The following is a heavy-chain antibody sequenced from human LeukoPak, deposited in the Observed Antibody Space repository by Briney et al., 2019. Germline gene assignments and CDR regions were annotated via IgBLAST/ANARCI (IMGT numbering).Heavy chain of an antibody. Sequence: GGSLRLSCVASGFTFSSYSMNWVRQAPGKGLEWVSSISSSSDYRYYADSVKGRFTISRDNAKNSLYLQMNSLRAEDTAVYYCAKVPVDQPLYEYFQHWGQGTLVTVSS. V-gene: IGHV3-21*04. J-gene: IGHJ1*01. CDR1: GFTFSSYS. CDR3: AKVPVDQPLYEYFQH. D-gene: IGHD2-2*02. CDR2: ISSSSDYR.